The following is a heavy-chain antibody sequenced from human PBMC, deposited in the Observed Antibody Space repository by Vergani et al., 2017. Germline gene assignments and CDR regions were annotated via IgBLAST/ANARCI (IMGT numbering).Heavy chain of an antibody. Sequence: QLQLQESGSGLVKPSQTLSLTCAVSGGSISSGGYSWSWIRQPPGKGLEWIGYIYHSGSTYYNPSLKSRVTISVDRSKNQFSLKLSSVTAADTAVYYCARDRDSSSWDGYYYYYMDVWGKGP. V-gene: IGHV4-30-2*01. J-gene: IGHJ6*03. CDR1: GGSISSGGYS. CDR3: ARDRDSSSWDGYYYYYMDV. CDR2: IYHSGST. D-gene: IGHD6-13*01.